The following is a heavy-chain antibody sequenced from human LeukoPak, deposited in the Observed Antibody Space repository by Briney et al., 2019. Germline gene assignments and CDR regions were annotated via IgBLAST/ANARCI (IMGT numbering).Heavy chain of an antibody. J-gene: IGHJ5*02. CDR1: GFTFSDYY. Sequence: GGSLRLSCAASGFTFSDYYMSWIRQAPGKGLEWVSYISSSGSTIYYADSVKGRFTISRDDAQRSLYLQMNSLRAEDTAVYFCVRDALATCSSTSCSLMTWFDPWGQGTLVTVSS. CDR2: ISSSGSTI. CDR3: VRDALATCSSTSCSLMTWFDP. D-gene: IGHD2-2*01. V-gene: IGHV3-11*04.